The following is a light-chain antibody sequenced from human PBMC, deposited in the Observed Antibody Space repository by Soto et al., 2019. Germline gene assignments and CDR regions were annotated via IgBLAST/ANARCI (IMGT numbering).Light chain of an antibody. Sequence: EIVMTQSPATLSVSPGERATLSCRASQSVGNNLAWYRQKPGQAPRLLLYGASTRATGIPARLRGSGSGADFTLTISSLQSEDFAVYDCQQYNNWPLTFGPGTKVDIK. J-gene: IGKJ3*01. CDR3: QQYNNWPLT. CDR2: GAS. CDR1: QSVGNN. V-gene: IGKV3-15*01.